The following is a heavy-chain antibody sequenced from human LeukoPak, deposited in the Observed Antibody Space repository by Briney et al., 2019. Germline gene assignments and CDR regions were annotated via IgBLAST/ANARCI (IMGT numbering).Heavy chain of an antibody. J-gene: IGHJ4*02. V-gene: IGHV4-34*01. Sequence: SVTLSLTCAVYGGSFSGYYWSWIRQPPGKGLEWIGEINHSGSTNYNPSLKSRVTISVDTSKNQFSLKLSSVTAADTAVYYCAREMQQLDDYWGQGTLVTVSS. CDR1: GGSFSGYY. D-gene: IGHD6-13*01. CDR2: INHSGST. CDR3: AREMQQLDDY.